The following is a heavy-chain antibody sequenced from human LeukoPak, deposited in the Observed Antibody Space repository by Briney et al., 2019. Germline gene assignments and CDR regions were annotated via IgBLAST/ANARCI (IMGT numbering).Heavy chain of an antibody. CDR2: ISDDGSTT. D-gene: IGHD1-26*01. CDR3: AKNSGGIALREVFDY. CDR1: VFXLSNYA. J-gene: IGHJ4*02. V-gene: IGHV3-23*01. Sequence: PGGCLRLSCAPSVFXLSNYAMTWVRQAPGDGLEWASGISDDGSTTNYGVSVKARFTISRDNSRNTLSLQTSSVRAEDTGLYHCAKNSGGIALREVFDYWGQGTLVTVSS.